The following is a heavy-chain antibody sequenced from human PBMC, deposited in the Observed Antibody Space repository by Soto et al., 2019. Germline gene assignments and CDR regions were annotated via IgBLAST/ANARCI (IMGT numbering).Heavy chain of an antibody. D-gene: IGHD3-9*01. Sequence: EVQVVESGGGLVQPGGSLRLSCVASGFTFNHFWISWVRQAPGKGLEWVANIKEDGSVEDYVDSVKGRFTISRDNTTNSLYLQMNSLRVEDTAVYFCVPPVLRMDVWGQGATVTVSS. CDR2: IKEDGSVE. V-gene: IGHV3-7*01. CDR1: GFTFNHFW. J-gene: IGHJ6*02. CDR3: VPPVLRMDV.